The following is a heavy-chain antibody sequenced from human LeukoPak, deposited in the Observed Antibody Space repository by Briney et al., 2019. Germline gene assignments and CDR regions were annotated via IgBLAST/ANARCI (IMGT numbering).Heavy chain of an antibody. CDR2: ISGSGGST. V-gene: IGHV3-23*01. J-gene: IGHJ4*01. CDR1: GFTFSSYA. CDR3: AKDSGPTYYDFWSGYYYLDY. D-gene: IGHD3-3*01. Sequence: GGSLRLSCAASGFTFSSYAMSWVRQAPGKGLEWVSAISGSGGSTYYADSVKGRFTISRDNSKNTLYLQMNSLRAEDTAVYYCAKDSGPTYYDFWSGYYYLDYWGQEPWSPSPQ.